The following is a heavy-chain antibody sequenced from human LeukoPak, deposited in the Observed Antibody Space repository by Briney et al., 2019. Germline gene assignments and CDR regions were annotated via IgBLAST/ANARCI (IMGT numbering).Heavy chain of an antibody. CDR3: LTEEGDY. V-gene: IGHV4-39*05. J-gene: IGHJ4*02. CDR2: IYYSGST. Sequence: PSETPSLTCTVSGGSISSSSYYWGWIRQPPGKGLEWTGSIYYSGSTYYNPSLKSRVTISVDTSKNQFSLKLSSVTAADTAVYYCLTEEGDYWGQGTLVTVSS. CDR1: GGSISSSSYY.